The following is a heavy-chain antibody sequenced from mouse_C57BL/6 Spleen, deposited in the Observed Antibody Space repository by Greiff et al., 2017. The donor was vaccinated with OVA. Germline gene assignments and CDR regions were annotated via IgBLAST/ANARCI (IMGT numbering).Heavy chain of an antibody. CDR3: TRESNYPRYYAMDY. V-gene: IGHV1-15*01. D-gene: IGHD2-5*01. CDR1: GYTFTDYE. Sequence: QVQLQQSGAELVRPGASVTLSCKASGYTFTDYEMHWVKQTPVHGLEWIGAIDPETGGTAYNQKFKGKAILTADKSSSTAYMELRSLTSEDSAVYYCTRESNYPRYYAMDYWGQGTSVTVSS. CDR2: IDPETGGT. J-gene: IGHJ4*01.